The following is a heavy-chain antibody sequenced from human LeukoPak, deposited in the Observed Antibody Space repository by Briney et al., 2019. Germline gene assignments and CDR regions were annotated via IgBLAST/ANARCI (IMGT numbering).Heavy chain of an antibody. J-gene: IGHJ4*02. CDR2: IKQDGSEK. CDR3: ARDMKGYSGYYTY. CDR1: GFTFSSYW. V-gene: IGHV3-7*01. Sequence: GGSLRLSCAASGFTFSSYWMSWVRQAPGKGLEWVANIKQDGSEKYYVDSVKGRFTISRDNAKSSLYLQMNSLRAEDTAVYYCARDMKGYSGYYTYWGQGTLVTVSS. D-gene: IGHD5-12*01.